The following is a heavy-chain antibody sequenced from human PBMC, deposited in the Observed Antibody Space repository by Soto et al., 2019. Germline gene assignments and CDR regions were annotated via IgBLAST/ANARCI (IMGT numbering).Heavy chain of an antibody. CDR3: AKDFTPWFGDYFYYYYGMDV. V-gene: IGHV3-30*18. CDR2: MSYDGSK. D-gene: IGHD4-17*01. J-gene: IGHJ6*02. CDR1: GFTFSSYG. Sequence: GGSLRLSCAAAGFTFSSYGTHWVRQAPGTGLEWVAVMSYDGSKYYADTVKGRFTISRDNSKNTLYLQINSLRPEDTAVYYCAKDFTPWFGDYFYYYYGMDVWGQGTPVTVSS.